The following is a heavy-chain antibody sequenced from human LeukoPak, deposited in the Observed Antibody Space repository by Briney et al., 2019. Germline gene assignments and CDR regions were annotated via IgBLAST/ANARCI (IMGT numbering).Heavy chain of an antibody. D-gene: IGHD2-2*01. CDR3: ARVRRAVVVPAAKTYYFDY. CDR1: GYTLTSYD. V-gene: IGHV1-8*03. Sequence: ASVKVSCKASGYTLTSYDINWLRQATGQGLEWMGWMNPNSGNTGYAQKFQGRVTITRNTSISTAYMELSSLRSEDTAVYYCARVRRAVVVPAAKTYYFDYWGQGTLVTVSS. CDR2: MNPNSGNT. J-gene: IGHJ4*02.